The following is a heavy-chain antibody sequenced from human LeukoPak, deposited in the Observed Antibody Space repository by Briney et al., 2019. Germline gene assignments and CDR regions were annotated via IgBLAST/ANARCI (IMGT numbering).Heavy chain of an antibody. D-gene: IGHD4-17*01. Sequence: GGSLRLSCTASGFTLTTYWLTWVRQAPGKGLEWVANIKPDGNEKYYVDSVKGRFTISRDNAENSLYLQMNSLRAEDTAIYHCATTSRTVTGLDYWGQGTLVTVSS. CDR2: IKPDGNEK. V-gene: IGHV3-7*01. J-gene: IGHJ4*02. CDR1: GFTLTTYW. CDR3: ATTSRTVTGLDY.